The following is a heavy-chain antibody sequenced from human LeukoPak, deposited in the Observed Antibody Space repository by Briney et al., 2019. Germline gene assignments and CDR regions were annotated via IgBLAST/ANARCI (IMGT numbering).Heavy chain of an antibody. V-gene: IGHV4-59*08. D-gene: IGHD4-23*01. Sequence: SETLTLTCTVSGGSISSINSNYCSWIRQPPGKGLEWIGYIYNSGSTNYNPSLKSRVTISVDTSNNQFSLKLSSVTGANTAVYYCARQAGGNSGPFDYWGQGTVVTVSS. CDR1: GGSISSINSNY. CDR3: ARQAGGNSGPFDY. J-gene: IGHJ4*02. CDR2: IYNSGST.